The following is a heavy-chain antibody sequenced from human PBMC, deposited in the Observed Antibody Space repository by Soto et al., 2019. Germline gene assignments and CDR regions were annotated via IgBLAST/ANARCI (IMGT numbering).Heavy chain of an antibody. V-gene: IGHV2-70*11. CDR1: GFSLTTTGVS. J-gene: IGHJ4*02. CDR2: IDRDDDK. Sequence: SGPTLVNPTPTLTLTCTFSGFSLTTTGVSVAWIRQPPGKALEWLARIDRDDDKYYTASLKTRLTISKDTSKNQVVLTVTNMDPVDTATYFFARANPTVTSSFGVDYFDFWGQGTLVTVSS. D-gene: IGHD4-17*01. CDR3: ARANPTVTSSFGVDYFDF.